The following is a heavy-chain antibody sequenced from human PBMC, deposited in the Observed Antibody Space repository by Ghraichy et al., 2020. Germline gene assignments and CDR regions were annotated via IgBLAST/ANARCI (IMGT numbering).Heavy chain of an antibody. J-gene: IGHJ4*02. CDR2: ISGSGGST. D-gene: IGHD6-13*01. CDR1: GFTFSSYA. CDR3: AKDEGIAAHDLDY. Sequence: GESLNISCAASGFTFSSYAMSWVRQAPGKGLEWVSAISGSGGSTYYADSVKGRFTISRDNSKNTLYLQMNSLRAEDTAVYYCAKDEGIAAHDLDYWGQGTLVTVSS. V-gene: IGHV3-23*01.